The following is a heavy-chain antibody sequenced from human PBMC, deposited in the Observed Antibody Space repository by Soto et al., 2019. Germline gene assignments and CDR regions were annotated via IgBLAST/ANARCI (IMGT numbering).Heavy chain of an antibody. D-gene: IGHD6-19*01. J-gene: IGHJ4*02. Sequence: QVQLQQWGAGLLKPSETLSLTCAVYGGSFSGYYWSWIRQSPGRGLEWIGEINHSRSTKYNPSLKSRVGRSIDTSNRLVCRILASVTAADTTICYCARGTGSGWFFDSWGQGTLVTVSS. V-gene: IGHV4-34*01. CDR3: ARGTGSGWFFDS. CDR2: INHSRST. CDR1: GGSFSGYY.